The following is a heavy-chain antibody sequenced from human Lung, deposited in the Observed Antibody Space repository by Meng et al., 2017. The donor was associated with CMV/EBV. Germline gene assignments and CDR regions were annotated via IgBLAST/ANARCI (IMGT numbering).Heavy chain of an antibody. CDR1: GASISSYY. CDR2: IYYSGST. CDR3: ARFSATGAYYYGMDV. D-gene: IGHD1-1*01. Sequence: LXCTVSGASISSYYWSWIRQPPGRGLEYIGFIYYSGSTNYNPSLRRPVIISIDTSKNQFSLKLSSVTTADTAVYYCARFSATGAYYYGMDVWGQGTMVTVSS. J-gene: IGHJ6*02. V-gene: IGHV4-59*01.